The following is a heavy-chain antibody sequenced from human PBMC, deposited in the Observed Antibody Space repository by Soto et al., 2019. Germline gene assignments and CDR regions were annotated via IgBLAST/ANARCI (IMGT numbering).Heavy chain of an antibody. CDR3: GREQGWYYDSSGYLY. D-gene: IGHD3-22*01. Sequence: ASVKVSCKASGCTFSSYAISWVRQAPGQGLEWMGGIIPIFGTANYAQKFQGRVTITADESTSTAYLELSSLSSENTGGYYFGREQGWYYDSSGYLYWGQVTRGRVSS. CDR1: GCTFSSYA. J-gene: IGHJ4*02. V-gene: IGHV1-69*13. CDR2: IIPIFGTA.